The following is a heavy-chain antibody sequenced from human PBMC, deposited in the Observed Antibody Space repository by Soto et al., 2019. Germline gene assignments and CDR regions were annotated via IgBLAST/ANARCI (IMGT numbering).Heavy chain of an antibody. V-gene: IGHV4-34*01. CDR1: GGSFSGYY. Sequence: SETLSLTCAVYGGSFSGYYRTWIRQPPGTGLEWIGEINHSGSTNYNPSLKSRVTISVDTSRNQFSLKLTSVTAANTAVYYCARDKITGLFDYWGQGTLVTVS. CDR2: INHSGST. D-gene: IGHD2-8*02. J-gene: IGHJ4*02. CDR3: ARDKITGLFDY.